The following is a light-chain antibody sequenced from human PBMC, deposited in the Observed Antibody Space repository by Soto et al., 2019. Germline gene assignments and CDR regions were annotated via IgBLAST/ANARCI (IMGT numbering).Light chain of an antibody. CDR1: QSVSSSY. J-gene: IGKJ5*01. Sequence: EIVLTQSPGTLSLSPGERATLSCRASQSVSSSYLAWYQQKPGQAPRLLIYGASSRATGIPDRFSGSGSGTDFTLTISRLDPEDFAGYYCQQYGSSLPCGQGTRREIK. V-gene: IGKV3-20*01. CDR3: QQYGSSLP. CDR2: GAS.